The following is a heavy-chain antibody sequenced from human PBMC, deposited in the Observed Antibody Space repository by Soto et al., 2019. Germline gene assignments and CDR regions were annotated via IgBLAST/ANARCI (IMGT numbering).Heavy chain of an antibody. CDR2: IIPIFGTA. CDR1: GGTFSSYA. Sequence: QVQLVQAGAEVKKPGSSVKVSCKASGGTFSSYAISWVRQAPGQGLECMGGIIPIFGTANYAQKFQGRVTITAAGSKGTGHMERSRVRSEDTAVDDCARFPSGGSGFAYNWFDPWGQGTLVTVSS. V-gene: IGHV1-69*12. D-gene: IGHD1-26*01. J-gene: IGHJ5*02. CDR3: ARFPSGGSGFAYNWFDP.